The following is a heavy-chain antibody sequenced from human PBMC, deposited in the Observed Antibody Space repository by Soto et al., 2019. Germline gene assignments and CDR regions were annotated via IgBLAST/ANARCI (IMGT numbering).Heavy chain of an antibody. V-gene: IGHV1-18*01. J-gene: IGHJ4*02. CDR1: GYTFASYA. Sequence: ASVKVSCKASGYTFASYAISWMRQAPGQGLEWMGWISAYNGNTNYAQKLQGRVTMTTDTSTSTAYMELRSLRSDDTAVYYCARGGPIVATMSVRNVDYWGQGTLVTVSS. D-gene: IGHD5-12*01. CDR2: ISAYNGNT. CDR3: ARGGPIVATMSVRNVDY.